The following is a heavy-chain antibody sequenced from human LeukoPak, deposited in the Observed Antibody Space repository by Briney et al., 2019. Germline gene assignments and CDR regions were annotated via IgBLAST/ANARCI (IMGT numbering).Heavy chain of an antibody. V-gene: IGHV4-38-2*02. Sequence: SETLSLTCTVFNYSIRGGFFWGWIRQSPGRGLEWIGIIARDGTAYSNPSLKSRLTISVDTSKNQVSLRLTSVTAADTATYYCAKVHSGSYIGYFDLWGRGTVVSVSS. CDR3: AKVHSGSYIGYFDL. D-gene: IGHD1-26*01. CDR1: NYSIRGGFF. CDR2: IARDGTA. J-gene: IGHJ2*01.